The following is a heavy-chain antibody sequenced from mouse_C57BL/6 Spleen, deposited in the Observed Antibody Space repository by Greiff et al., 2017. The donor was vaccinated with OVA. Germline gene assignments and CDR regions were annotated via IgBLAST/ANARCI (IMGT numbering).Heavy chain of an antibody. V-gene: IGHV7-3*01. Sequence: EVQGVESGGGLVQPGGSLSLSCAASGFTFTDYYMSWVRQPPGKALEWLGFIRNKANGYTTEYSASVKGRFTISRDNSQSILYLQMNALRAEDSATYYCARYYYGSSPHWYFDVWGTGTTVTVSS. D-gene: IGHD1-1*01. J-gene: IGHJ1*03. CDR3: ARYYYGSSPHWYFDV. CDR1: GFTFTDYY. CDR2: IRNKANGYTT.